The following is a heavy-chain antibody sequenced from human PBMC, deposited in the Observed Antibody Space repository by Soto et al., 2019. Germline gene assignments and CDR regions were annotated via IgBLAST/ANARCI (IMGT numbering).Heavy chain of an antibody. CDR1: GGSISDHY. V-gene: IGHV4-59*11. J-gene: IGHJ6*02. D-gene: IGHD6-13*01. CDR3: ATPDLGRYSSSWLSYYYYGMDA. CDR2: IYNGGRT. Sequence: SETLSLTCTVSGGSISDHYYMWIRQSPGKGLEYIGYIYNGGRTDYNPSLKSRVIISVDTSKNQFSLKLTSVTAADTAVYYCATPDLGRYSSSWLSYYYYGMDAWGQGTTVTVSS.